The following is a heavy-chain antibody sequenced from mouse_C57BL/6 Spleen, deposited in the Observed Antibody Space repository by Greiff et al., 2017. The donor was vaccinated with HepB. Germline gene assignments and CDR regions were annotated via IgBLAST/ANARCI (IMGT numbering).Heavy chain of an antibody. CDR2: ISSGSSTI. CDR1: GFTFSDYG. J-gene: IGHJ4*01. V-gene: IGHV5-17*01. CDR3: AKLVRGYYAMDY. D-gene: IGHD2-14*01. Sequence: EVKLVESGGGLVKPGGSLKLSCAASGFTFSDYGMHWVRQAPEKGLEWVAYISSGSSTIYYADTVKGRFTISRDNAKNTLFLQMTSLRSEDTAMYYCAKLVRGYYAMDYWGQGTSVTVSS.